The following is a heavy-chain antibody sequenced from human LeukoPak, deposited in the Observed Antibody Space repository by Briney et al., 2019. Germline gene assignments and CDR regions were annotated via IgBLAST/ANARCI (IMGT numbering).Heavy chain of an antibody. Sequence: SETLSLTCTVSGGSIRSYYWSWIRQPPGKGLEWIGYIFSTGSTNYNPSLKSRVTLSVDTSKTQFSLKLSSVTAADTAVFYCARGQWLPVFDFWGQGTLVTVSS. V-gene: IGHV4-59*13. CDR3: ARGQWLPVFDF. CDR2: IFSTGST. J-gene: IGHJ4*02. CDR1: GGSIRSYY. D-gene: IGHD3-22*01.